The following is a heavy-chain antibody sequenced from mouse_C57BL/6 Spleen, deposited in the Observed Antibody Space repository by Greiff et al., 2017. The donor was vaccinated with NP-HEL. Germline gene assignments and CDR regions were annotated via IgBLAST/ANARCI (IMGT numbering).Heavy chain of an antibody. CDR2: IYPRSGNT. V-gene: IGHV1-81*01. D-gene: IGHD2-4*01. Sequence: QVQLQQSGAELARPGASVKLSCKASGYTFTSYGISWVKQRTGQGLEWIGEIYPRSGNTYYNEKFKGKATLTADKSSSTAYMELRSLTSEDSAVYFCARRDYDYDEVDYWGQGTTLTVSS. CDR1: GYTFTSYG. J-gene: IGHJ2*01. CDR3: ARRDYDYDEVDY.